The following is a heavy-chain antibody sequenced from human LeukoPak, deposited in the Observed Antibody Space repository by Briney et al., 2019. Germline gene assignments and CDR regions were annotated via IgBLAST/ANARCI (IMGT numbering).Heavy chain of an antibody. J-gene: IGHJ4*02. CDR1: GFTFSSYA. V-gene: IGHV3-23*01. CDR2: ITGSGDIT. D-gene: IGHD2-15*01. Sequence: GGSLRLSCAASGFTFSSYAMSWVRQAPGKGLEWVSVITGSGDITYYADSVKGRFTISRDNSKNTVYLQMNSLRAEDTAVYYCAKDFLSTGGSIIWGRGTLVTVSS. CDR3: AKDFLSTGGSII.